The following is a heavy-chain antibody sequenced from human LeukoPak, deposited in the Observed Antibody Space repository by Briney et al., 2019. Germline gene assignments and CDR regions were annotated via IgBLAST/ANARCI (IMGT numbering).Heavy chain of an antibody. V-gene: IGHV4-31*03. CDR1: GDSISSSSFY. CDR2: IYYSGST. CDR3: AREPRGFGESRVDY. D-gene: IGHD3-10*01. Sequence: SETLSLTCTVSGDSISSSSFYWGWIRQHPGKGLEWIGYIYYSGSTYYNPSLKSRVTISVDTSKNQFSLKLSSVTAADTAVYYCAREPRGFGESRVDYWGQGTLVTVSS. J-gene: IGHJ4*02.